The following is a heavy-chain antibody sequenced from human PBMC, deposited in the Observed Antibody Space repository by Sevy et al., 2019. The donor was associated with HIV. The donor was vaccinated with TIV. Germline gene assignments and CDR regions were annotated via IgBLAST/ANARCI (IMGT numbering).Heavy chain of an antibody. CDR3: ARDRSSGYYDSSGTDYNWFDP. V-gene: IGHV1-18*03. J-gene: IGHJ5*02. D-gene: IGHD3-22*01. CDR1: GYTFTSYG. Sequence: ASVKVSCKASGYTFTSYGISWVRQAPGQGLEWMGWISAYNGNTNYAQKLQGRVTMTTDTSTSTAYMELRSLRSDDMAVYYCARDRSSGYYDSSGTDYNWFDPWGQGTLVTVSS. CDR2: ISAYNGNT.